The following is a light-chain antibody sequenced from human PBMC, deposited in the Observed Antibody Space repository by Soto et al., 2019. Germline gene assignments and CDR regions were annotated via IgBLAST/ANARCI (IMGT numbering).Light chain of an antibody. Sequence: DIQMTQSPSTLSGSVGDRVTITCRASQTISSWLAWYQQKPGKAPKLLIYKASTLKSGVPPRFSGSGSGTEFTLTISSLQPDDFETYYCQQYNSYSEAFGQGTKVDIK. J-gene: IGKJ1*01. V-gene: IGKV1-5*03. CDR1: QTISSW. CDR3: QQYNSYSEA. CDR2: KAS.